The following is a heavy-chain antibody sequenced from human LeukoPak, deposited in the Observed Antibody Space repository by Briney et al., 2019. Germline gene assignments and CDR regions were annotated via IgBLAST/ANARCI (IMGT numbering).Heavy chain of an antibody. V-gene: IGHV1-18*01. CDR1: GYTFTSYG. CDR2: ISAYNGNT. Sequence: ASVKVSCKASGYTFTSYGISWVRQAPGQGLEWMGWISAYNGNTNYAQKLQGRVTMTTDTSTSTAYMELRSLRSEDTAVYYCARRIAAAGTDAFDIWGQGTMVTVSS. D-gene: IGHD6-13*01. J-gene: IGHJ3*02. CDR3: ARRIAAAGTDAFDI.